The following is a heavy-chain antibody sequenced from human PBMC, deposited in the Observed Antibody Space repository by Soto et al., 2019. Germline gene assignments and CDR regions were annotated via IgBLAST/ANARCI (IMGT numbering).Heavy chain of an antibody. J-gene: IGHJ4*02. V-gene: IGHV4-31*03. CDR3: ARGPPSPWFYFDY. CDR1: GGSISNDDYY. D-gene: IGHD3-9*01. Sequence: SETLSLTCTVSGGSISNDDYYWSWIRQHPGKGLEWIGYIYYSGGTYYNPSLKSRVTISVDTSKNQFSLNLNSVTAADTAIYYCARGPPSPWFYFDYWGQGTLVTVSS. CDR2: IYYSGGT.